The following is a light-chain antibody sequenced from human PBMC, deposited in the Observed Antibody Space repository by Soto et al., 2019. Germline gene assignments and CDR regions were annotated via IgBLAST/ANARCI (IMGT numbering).Light chain of an antibody. CDR1: QSVSTY. CDR2: GAS. V-gene: IGKV3-15*01. Sequence: ETVITQSPTTLSVSPRERATLSRRASQSVSTYLAWYQQKPGQAPRLLIYGASTRATGIPARFSGSGSGTEFTLTINSLQSEDFAVYYCQQYNNWPWTFGQGTKVDIK. CDR3: QQYNNWPWT. J-gene: IGKJ1*01.